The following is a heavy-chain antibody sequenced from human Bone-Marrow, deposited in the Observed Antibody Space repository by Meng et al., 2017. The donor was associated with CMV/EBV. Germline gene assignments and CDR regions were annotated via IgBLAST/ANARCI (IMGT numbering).Heavy chain of an antibody. CDR3: AREERWPGTDY. V-gene: IGHV3-21*01. CDR1: GFTFSSYS. CDR2: ISSSSSYI. J-gene: IGHJ4*02. D-gene: IGHD5-24*01. Sequence: GESLKISCAASGFTFSSYSMNWVRQAPGKGLEWVSSISSSSSYIYYADSVKGRFTISRDNAKNSLYLQMNSLRAEDTAVYYCAREERWPGTDYWGQGTLVTVSS.